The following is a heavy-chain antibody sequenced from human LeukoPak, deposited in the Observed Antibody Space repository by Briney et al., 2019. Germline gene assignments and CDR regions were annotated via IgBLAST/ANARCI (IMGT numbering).Heavy chain of an antibody. J-gene: IGHJ3*01. Sequence: GGSLRLSCAASGFTFSSYGMHWVRQAPGKGLEWVAFISFDGSNKFYTDSVKGRFTISSDNSKNALYLQMNSLRAEDAAVYYCAKAGYFDILTGYYPFDVWGQGTMVTVSS. D-gene: IGHD3-9*01. CDR1: GFTFSSYG. V-gene: IGHV3-30*02. CDR2: ISFDGSNK. CDR3: AKAGYFDILTGYYPFDV.